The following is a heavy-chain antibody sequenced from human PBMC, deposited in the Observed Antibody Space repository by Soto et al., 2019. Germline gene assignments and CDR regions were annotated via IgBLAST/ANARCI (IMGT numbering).Heavy chain of an antibody. D-gene: IGHD3-22*01. V-gene: IGHV3-23*01. CDR2: ISGSGGST. CDR3: AKDNYYDSSGYVPLFDY. CDR1: GFTFSNSP. J-gene: IGHJ4*02. Sequence: GGSXRLSCVASGFTFSNSPIHWVRQAPGKGLEWVSAISGSGGSTYYADSAKGRFTISRDNSKNTLYLQMNSLRAEDTAVYYCAKDNYYDSSGYVPLFDYWGQGTLVTVSS.